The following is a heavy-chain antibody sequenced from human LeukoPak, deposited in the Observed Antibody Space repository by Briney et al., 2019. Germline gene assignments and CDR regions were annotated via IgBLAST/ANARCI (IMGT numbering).Heavy chain of an antibody. J-gene: IGHJ4*02. Sequence: SSETLSLTCAVYGGSFSGYYWSWIRQPPGKGLEWIGEINHSGSTNYNPSLKSRVTISVDTSKNQFSLKLSAVTAADTAMYYCARLKKGNFDYWGQGTLVTVSS. CDR2: INHSGST. CDR3: ARLKKGNFDY. CDR1: GGSFSGYY. D-gene: IGHD3-10*01. V-gene: IGHV4-34*01.